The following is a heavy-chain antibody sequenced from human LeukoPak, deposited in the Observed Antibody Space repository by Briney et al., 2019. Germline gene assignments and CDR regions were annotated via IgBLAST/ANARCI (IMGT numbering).Heavy chain of an antibody. D-gene: IGHD6-6*01. CDR3: AREYSSSLGVYFDY. CDR1: GGSISSSSYY. Sequence: SETLSLTCTVSGGSISSSSYYWGWIRQPPGKGLEWIGSIYYSGSTYYNPSLKSRVTISVDTSKNQFSLKLSSVTAADTAVYYCAREYSSSLGVYFDYWGQGTLVTVSS. CDR2: IYYSGST. V-gene: IGHV4-39*07. J-gene: IGHJ4*02.